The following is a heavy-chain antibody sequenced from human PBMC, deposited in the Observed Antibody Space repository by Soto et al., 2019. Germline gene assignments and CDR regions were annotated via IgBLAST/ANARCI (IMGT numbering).Heavy chain of an antibody. CDR3: AREGSILGVVTHTGMDV. D-gene: IGHD3-3*01. J-gene: IGHJ6*02. V-gene: IGHV1-46*01. Sequence: ASVKVSCKASGYTFTSYYMHWVRQAPGQGLEWMGTINPSGGSTSYAQKFQGRVTMTRDTSTSTVYMELSSLRSEDTAVYYCAREGSILGVVTHTGMDVWGQGTTVTVSS. CDR2: INPSGGST. CDR1: GYTFTSYY.